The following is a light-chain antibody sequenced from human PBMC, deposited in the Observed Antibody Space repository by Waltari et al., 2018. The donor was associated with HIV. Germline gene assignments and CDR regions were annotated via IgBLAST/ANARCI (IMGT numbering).Light chain of an antibody. Sequence: QSVLTQPPSVSAAPGQKVTVSCSGSSSHLGENYVSCYQQLPGTAPKLLIYAKNKRPSGIPDRFSGSKSGTSATLAITGLQTGDEADYYCGTWHSSLSAGVVFGGGTKLTVL. CDR3: GTWHSSLSAGVV. CDR1: SSHLGENY. J-gene: IGLJ2*01. V-gene: IGLV1-51*02. CDR2: AKN.